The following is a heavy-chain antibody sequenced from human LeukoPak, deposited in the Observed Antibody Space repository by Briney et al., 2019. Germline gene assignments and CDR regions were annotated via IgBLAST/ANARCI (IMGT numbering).Heavy chain of an antibody. CDR3: ASPTIFGVASDAFDI. D-gene: IGHD3-3*01. Sequence: SQTLSLTCTVSGGSISSGDYYWSWIRQPPGECLEWIGYIYYRGSTYYNPSLKSRVTISVDTSKNQFSLKLSSVTAADTAVYYCASPTIFGVASDAFDIWGQGTMVTVSS. J-gene: IGHJ3*02. CDR2: IYYRGST. CDR1: GGSISSGDYY. V-gene: IGHV4-30-4*08.